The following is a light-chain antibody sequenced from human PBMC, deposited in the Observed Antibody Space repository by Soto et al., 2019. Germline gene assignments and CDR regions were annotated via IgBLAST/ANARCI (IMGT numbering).Light chain of an antibody. J-gene: IGLJ2*01. CDR2: RNN. V-gene: IGLV1-47*01. CDR1: SSNIESNY. Sequence: QSALTQPPSASGTPGQRVTISCSGSSSNIESNYVYWYQQLPGTAPRLLIYRNNQRPSGVPDRFSGSKSGTSASLAISALRSEDEADYYCTVWDDSLRGRLFGGGTRSPS. CDR3: TVWDDSLRGRL.